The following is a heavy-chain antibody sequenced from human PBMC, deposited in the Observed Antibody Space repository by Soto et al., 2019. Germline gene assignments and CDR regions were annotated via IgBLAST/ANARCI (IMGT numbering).Heavy chain of an antibody. J-gene: IGHJ5*02. Sequence: QVQLVQSGAEVKKPGSSVKVSCKASGGTFSSYAISWVRQAPGQGLEWMGGIIPIFGTANYAQKFQGRVTITADESTSTADMELSSLRSEDTAVYYCASPYYDSSGYYRWFDPWGQGTLVTVSS. V-gene: IGHV1-69*12. CDR2: IIPIFGTA. D-gene: IGHD3-22*01. CDR1: GGTFSSYA. CDR3: ASPYYDSSGYYRWFDP.